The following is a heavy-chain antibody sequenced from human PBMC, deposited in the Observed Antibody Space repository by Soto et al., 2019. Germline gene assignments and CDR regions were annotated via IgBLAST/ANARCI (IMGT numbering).Heavy chain of an antibody. CDR1: GGTFSSYA. Sequence: QVQLVQSGAEVKKPGSSVKVSCKASGGTFSSYAISWVRQAPGQGLEWMGGIIPIFGTANYAQKFQGRVTITADESTSTAYMELSSLRSKDTAVYYCARTSVVAASSSEGSYFDYWGQGTLVTVSS. D-gene: IGHD2-15*01. CDR2: IIPIFGTA. J-gene: IGHJ4*02. CDR3: ARTSVVAASSSEGSYFDY. V-gene: IGHV1-69*12.